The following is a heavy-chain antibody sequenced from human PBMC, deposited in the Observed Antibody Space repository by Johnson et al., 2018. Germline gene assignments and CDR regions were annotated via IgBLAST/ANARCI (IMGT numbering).Heavy chain of an antibody. CDR2: IYYSGST. Sequence: QVQLQESGPGLVKXSETLSLTCPVSGGSISNYYWSWIRQPPGKGLEWIGYIYYSGSTNYTPSLKSRLTISVHTAKTQFSLKLSSVTAADTAGYYLARPGYHYDSSGYRGAFDIWGQGTMVTVSA. D-gene: IGHD3-22*01. CDR1: GGSISNYY. CDR3: ARPGYHYDSSGYRGAFDI. J-gene: IGHJ3*02. V-gene: IGHV4-59*01.